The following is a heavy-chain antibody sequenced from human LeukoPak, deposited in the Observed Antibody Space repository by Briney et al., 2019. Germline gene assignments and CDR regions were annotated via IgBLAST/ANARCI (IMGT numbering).Heavy chain of an antibody. CDR2: IYYSGST. V-gene: IGHV4-61*08. J-gene: IGHJ5*02. CDR3: ARHRAIGWFDP. Sequence: SETLSLTCTVSGGSISSGGYYWSWIRQHPGKGLEWIGYIYYSGSTNYNPSLKSRVTISVDTSKNQFSLKLSSVTAADTAVYYCARHRAIGWFDPWGQGTLVTVSS. CDR1: GGSISSGGYY.